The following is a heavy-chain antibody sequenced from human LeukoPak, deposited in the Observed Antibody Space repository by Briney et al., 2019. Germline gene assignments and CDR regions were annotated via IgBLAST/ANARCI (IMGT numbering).Heavy chain of an antibody. J-gene: IGHJ4*02. V-gene: IGHV3-33*01. CDR2: IWYDGSNK. CDR3: AREGPRGNSQFDY. D-gene: IGHD2/OR15-2a*01. CDR1: GFIFSSYG. Sequence: GRSLRPSCAASGFIFSSYGMHWVRQAPGKGLEWVALIWYDGSNKYYTDSVKGRLTISRDNSKNTLYLQMNNLRAEDTAVYYCAREGPRGNSQFDYWGQGTLVTVSS.